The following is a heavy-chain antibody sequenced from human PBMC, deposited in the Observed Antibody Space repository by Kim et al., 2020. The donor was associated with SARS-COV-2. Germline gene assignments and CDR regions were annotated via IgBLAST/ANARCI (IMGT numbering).Heavy chain of an antibody. Sequence: GESLKISCKGSGYSFTSYWISWVRQMPGKGLEWMGRIDPSDSYTNYSPSFQGHVTISADKSISTAYLQWSSLKASDTAMYYCARSGYYDSSADPDAFDIWGQGTMVTVSS. CDR1: GYSFTSYW. D-gene: IGHD3-22*01. CDR2: IDPSDSYT. V-gene: IGHV5-10-1*01. CDR3: ARSGYYDSSADPDAFDI. J-gene: IGHJ3*02.